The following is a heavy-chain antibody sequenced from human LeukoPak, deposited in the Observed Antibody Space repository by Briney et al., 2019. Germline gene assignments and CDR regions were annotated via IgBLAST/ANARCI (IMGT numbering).Heavy chain of an antibody. CDR1: GYSISSGYY. J-gene: IGHJ4*02. CDR3: ARHRVGATGWDFDY. CDR2: IYHTGST. V-gene: IGHV4-38-2*02. D-gene: IGHD1-26*01. Sequence: PSETLSLTCTVSGYSISSGYYWGRIRQSPGKGLEWIGSIYHTGSTYYNPFLKSRVTISVDTSKNQFSLKLSSVTAADTAVYYCARHRVGATGWDFDYWGQGTLVTVSS.